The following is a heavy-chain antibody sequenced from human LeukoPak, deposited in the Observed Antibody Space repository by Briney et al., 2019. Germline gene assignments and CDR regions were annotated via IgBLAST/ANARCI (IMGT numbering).Heavy chain of an antibody. V-gene: IGHV4-34*01. CDR2: INHSGST. D-gene: IGHD6-19*01. Sequence: LETLSLTCAVYGGSFSGYYWSWIRQPPGKGLEWIGEINHSGSTNYNPSLKSRVTISVDTSKNQFSLKLSSVTAADTAVYYCARYSSGWYSNYYFDYWGQGTLVTVS. CDR3: ARYSSGWYSNYYFDY. J-gene: IGHJ4*02. CDR1: GGSFSGYY.